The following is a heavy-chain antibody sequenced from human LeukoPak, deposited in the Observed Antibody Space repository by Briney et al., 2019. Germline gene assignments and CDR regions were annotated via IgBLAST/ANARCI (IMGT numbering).Heavy chain of an antibody. Sequence: SETLSLTCTVSGGSIRSYYWSWNRQPPGKGLEWIGYIYYSGSTNYNPSLKSRVTISVDTSKNQFSLKLSSVTAADTAVYYCARTIAAAGTEDYWGQGTLVTVSS. CDR3: ARTIAAAGTEDY. V-gene: IGHV4-59*01. J-gene: IGHJ4*02. CDR2: IYYSGST. D-gene: IGHD6-13*01. CDR1: GGSIRSYY.